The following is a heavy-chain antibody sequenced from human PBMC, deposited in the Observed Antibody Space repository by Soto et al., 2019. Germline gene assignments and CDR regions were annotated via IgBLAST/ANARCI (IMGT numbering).Heavy chain of an antibody. CDR3: ARVLGEPRATWFVGFDY. V-gene: IGHV4-39*01. D-gene: IGHD3-16*01. J-gene: IGHJ4*02. CDR2: IYHSGST. CDR1: GGSIICNHYY. Sequence: SETLSLTRTVSGGSIICNHYYWGWIRQPPGKGLEWIGSIYHSGSTYYNPSLKSRVIMSVDTPKNQFSLKLSSVTAADTAVYYCARVLGEPRATWFVGFDYWGQGSQVTV.